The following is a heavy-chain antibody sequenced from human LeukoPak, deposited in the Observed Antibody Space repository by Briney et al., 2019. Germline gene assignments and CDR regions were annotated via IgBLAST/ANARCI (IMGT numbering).Heavy chain of an antibody. CDR3: ARGPENYHFWSDVDYYYYMDV. D-gene: IGHD3-3*01. J-gene: IGHJ6*03. CDR1: GGSINSSSYY. CDR2: IYYSGST. V-gene: IGHV4-39*07. Sequence: SETLSLTCTVSGGSINSSSYYWGWIRQPPGKGLEWIGSIYYSGSTYYNPSLKSRVTISVDSSKNQFSLRLTSVTVADTAVYYCARGPENYHFWSDVDYYYYMDVWGKGTTVTVSS.